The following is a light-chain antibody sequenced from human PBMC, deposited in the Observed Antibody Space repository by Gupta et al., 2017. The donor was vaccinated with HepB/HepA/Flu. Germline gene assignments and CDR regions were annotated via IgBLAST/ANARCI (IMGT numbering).Light chain of an antibody. CDR2: SNS. CDR1: SSNIGSNT. CDR3: SGWDDSGNGPV. V-gene: IGLV1-44*01. J-gene: IGLJ2*01. Sequence: HSVLTQPPSASGTPGQRVTISCSGSSSNIGSNTVSWYQLLPGAAPKLLIHSNSQRPSGVPDRFSGSKSGSSASLAISGLQAEHEAHYYCSGWDDSGNGPVFGGGTKLTVL.